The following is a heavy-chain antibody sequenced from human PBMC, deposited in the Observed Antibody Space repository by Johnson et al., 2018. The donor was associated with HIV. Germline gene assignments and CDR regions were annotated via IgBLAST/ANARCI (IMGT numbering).Heavy chain of an antibody. CDR2: ISYDGSNK. D-gene: IGHD6-13*01. V-gene: IGHV3-30-3*01. CDR1: GFTFSSYA. CDR3: ASEIYRPRPSSSWYVGAFDI. J-gene: IGHJ3*02. Sequence: VESGGGVVQPGRSLRLSCAASGFTFSSYAMHWVRQAPGKGLEWVAVISYDGSNKYYADSVKGRFTISRDNSKNTLYLQMNSLRAEDTAVYYCASEIYRPRPSSSWYVGAFDIWGQGTMVTASS.